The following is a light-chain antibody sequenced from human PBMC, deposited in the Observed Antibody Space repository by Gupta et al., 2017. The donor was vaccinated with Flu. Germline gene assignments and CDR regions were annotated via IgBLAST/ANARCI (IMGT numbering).Light chain of an antibody. CDR3: QQRSNWPPVT. CDR2: AAS. CDR1: QSVDSY. J-gene: IGKJ5*01. V-gene: IGKV3-11*01. Sequence: EVVLTQSPATLSLSPGERATLSCRASQSVDSYLAWYQQKPGQARRLLIYAASNRATGIPARFSGSGFGTDFTLTINPLEPEDFAVYYCQQRSNWPPVTFGQGTRLEIK.